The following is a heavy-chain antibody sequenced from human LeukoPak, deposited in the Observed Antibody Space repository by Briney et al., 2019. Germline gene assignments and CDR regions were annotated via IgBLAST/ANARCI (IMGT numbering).Heavy chain of an antibody. CDR3: ASGLGFCSGSDCTNLVKDYYYGMNV. Sequence: GGSLRLSCAASGFTFSSYGIHWVRQAPGKGLEWVAFIRYDGSNEYYADSVKGRFTISRDNSKNTLYLQMNSLRAEDTAVYYCASGLGFCSGSDCTNLVKDYYYGMNVWGQGTTVTVSS. J-gene: IGHJ6*02. CDR2: IRYDGSNE. CDR1: GFTFSSYG. V-gene: IGHV3-30*02. D-gene: IGHD2-15*01.